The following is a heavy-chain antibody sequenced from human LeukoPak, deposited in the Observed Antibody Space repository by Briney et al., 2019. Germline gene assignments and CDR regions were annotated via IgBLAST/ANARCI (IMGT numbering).Heavy chain of an antibody. D-gene: IGHD3-16*02. Sequence: SETLSLTCTVSGGSISSYYWSWIRQPAGKGLEWIGRIYTSGSTNYNPSLKSRVTMSVDTSKNQFSLKLSSVTAADTAVYYCASFGGVIVGPPDALDIWGQGTMVTVSS. J-gene: IGHJ3*02. V-gene: IGHV4-4*07. CDR2: IYTSGST. CDR1: GGSISSYY. CDR3: ASFGGVIVGPPDALDI.